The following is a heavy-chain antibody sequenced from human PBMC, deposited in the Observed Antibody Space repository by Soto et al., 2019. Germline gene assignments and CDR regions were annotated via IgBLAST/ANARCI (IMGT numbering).Heavy chain of an antibody. CDR2: MTGDGRTT. CDR3: ATAEVDY. V-gene: IGHV3-74*03. J-gene: IGHJ4*02. Sequence: EVQLVESGGGLVQPGGSLRLSCAASGFTFGDYWMHWVRQPPGKGPEWVSRMTGDGRTTQYADSVKGRFTASRDNAKSTLYLQMNRLRAEDTAVYYCATAEVDYWGPGTLVTVSS. CDR1: GFTFGDYW.